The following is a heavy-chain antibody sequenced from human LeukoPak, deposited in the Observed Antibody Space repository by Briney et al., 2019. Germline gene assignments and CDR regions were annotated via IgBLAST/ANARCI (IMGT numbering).Heavy chain of an antibody. CDR3: ARGDYYDSSGNDAFDI. J-gene: IGHJ3*02. Sequence: SVKVSCKASGGTFSSYTISWVRQAPGQGLEWMGGIIPILGIANYAQKFQGRVTITADKSTSTAYMELSSLRSEDTAVYYCARGDYYDSSGNDAFDIWGQGTMVTVSS. CDR2: IIPILGIA. V-gene: IGHV1-69*02. CDR1: GGTFSSYT. D-gene: IGHD3-22*01.